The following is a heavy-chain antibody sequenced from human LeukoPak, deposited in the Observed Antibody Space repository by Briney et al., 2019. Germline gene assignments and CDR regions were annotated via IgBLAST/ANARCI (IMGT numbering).Heavy chain of an antibody. J-gene: IGHJ6*03. V-gene: IGHV4-39*01. D-gene: IGHD1-26*01. CDR1: GGSISSSSYH. CDR3: ASRWGLPPRGSYFYYYYYMDV. Sequence: PSETLSLTCTVSGGSISSSSYHWGWIRQPPGKGLEWIGSIYYSGSTYYNPSLKSRVTISVDTSKNQFSLKLSSVTAADTAVYYCASRWGLPPRGSYFYYYYYMDVWGKGTTVTVSS. CDR2: IYYSGST.